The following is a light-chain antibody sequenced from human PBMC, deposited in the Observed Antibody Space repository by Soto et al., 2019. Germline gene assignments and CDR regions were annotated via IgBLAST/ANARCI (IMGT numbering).Light chain of an antibody. J-gene: IGKJ4*01. CDR1: QSLAYSDGNTY. V-gene: IGKV2-30*01. CDR2: QVS. Sequence: DVVMTQSPLSLPVTLGQRASFSCKSSQSLAYSDGNTYLSWFQQRPGQSPRRLIYQVSKRDSGVPDRFSGSGSGTDFTLRISRVEAEDVGIYFGLQGTHWPPTFGGGTKVDIK. CDR3: LQGTHWPPT.